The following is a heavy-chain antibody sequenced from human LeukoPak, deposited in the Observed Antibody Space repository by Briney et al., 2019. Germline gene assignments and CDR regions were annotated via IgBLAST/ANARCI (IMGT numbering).Heavy chain of an antibody. J-gene: IGHJ4*02. Sequence: GGSLRLSCAASGFTFSSYEMNWVRQAPGKGLEWVSYISCSGSTIYYADSVKGRFTISRDNDKNSLYLQMNSLRAEDTAVYYCARFSGGYSSGWGDFDYWGQGTLVTVSS. CDR2: ISCSGSTI. CDR3: ARFSGGYSSGWGDFDY. CDR1: GFTFSSYE. D-gene: IGHD6-19*01. V-gene: IGHV3-48*03.